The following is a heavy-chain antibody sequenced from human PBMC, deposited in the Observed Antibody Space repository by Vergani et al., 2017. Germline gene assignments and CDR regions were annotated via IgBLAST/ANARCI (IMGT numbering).Heavy chain of an antibody. Sequence: QVQLVESGGGLVKPGGSLRLSCAASGFTFSDYYMSWIRQAPGKGLEWVSYISSSGSTIYYADSVKGRFTISRDNAKNSLYLQMNSLRAEDTAVYYCARRRRAAGMDDFYYYYYMDVWSKGTTVTVSS. D-gene: IGHD2-15*01. CDR2: ISSSGSTI. CDR1: GFTFSDYY. CDR3: ARRRRAAGMDDFYYYYYMDV. V-gene: IGHV3-11*01. J-gene: IGHJ6*03.